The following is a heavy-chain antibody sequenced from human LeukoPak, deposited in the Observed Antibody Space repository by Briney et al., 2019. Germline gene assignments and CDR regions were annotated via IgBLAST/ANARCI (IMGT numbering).Heavy chain of an antibody. V-gene: IGHV4-31*03. CDR3: ARSSGWRDAFDF. D-gene: IGHD6-19*01. J-gene: IGHJ3*01. Sequence: PSETLSLTCSVSGGSISISGFYWNWIRQPPGKGLEWIGYTYNSGNTYYNPSFGSRVTISTDTSMNQFFLKSHSVTAADTAVYYCARSSGWRDAFDFWGRGTMVTVSS. CDR2: TYNSGNT. CDR1: GGSISISGFY.